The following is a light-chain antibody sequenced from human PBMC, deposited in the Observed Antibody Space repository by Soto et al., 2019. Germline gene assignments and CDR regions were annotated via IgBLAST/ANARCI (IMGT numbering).Light chain of an antibody. CDR3: VAWDGSLSGGV. CDR2: RNN. Sequence: QSVLTQPPSASGTPGQRVTISCSGSSSNIGSNYVYWYQQLPGTAPKLLIYRNNQRPSGVPDRFSGSKSGTSASLAISGLRSEDEADYYCVAWDGSLSGGVFGTATKLTVL. J-gene: IGLJ1*01. CDR1: SSNIGSNY. V-gene: IGLV1-47*01.